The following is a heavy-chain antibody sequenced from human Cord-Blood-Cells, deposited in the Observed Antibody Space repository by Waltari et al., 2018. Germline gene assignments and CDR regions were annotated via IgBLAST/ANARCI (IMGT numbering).Heavy chain of an antibody. J-gene: IGHJ4*02. CDR1: GYSISSGYY. D-gene: IGHD2-2*01. CDR2: IYHSGGT. Sequence: QVQLQESGPGLVKPSETLSLTCAVSGYSISSGYYWGWIRQPPGKGLKWIGSIYHSGGTYSNPSLTGRVTITVDTSQHQFSLKLSSVTAADTAVYYCARDRVVPAATVFDYWGQGTLVTVSS. CDR3: ARDRVVPAATVFDY. V-gene: IGHV4-38-2*02.